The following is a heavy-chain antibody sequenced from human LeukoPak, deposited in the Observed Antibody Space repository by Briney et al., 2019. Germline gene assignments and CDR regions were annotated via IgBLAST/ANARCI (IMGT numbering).Heavy chain of an antibody. CDR3: AKGDSSGYPLFDY. CDR1: GFTFSSYG. CDR2: IRYDGSNK. D-gene: IGHD3-22*01. Sequence: PGGSLRLSCAASGFTFSSYGMHWVRQAPGKGLEWVAFIRYDGSNKYYADSVKGRFTISRDNSKSTLYLQMNSLRAEDTAVYYCAKGDSSGYPLFDYWGQGTLVTVSS. J-gene: IGHJ4*02. V-gene: IGHV3-30*02.